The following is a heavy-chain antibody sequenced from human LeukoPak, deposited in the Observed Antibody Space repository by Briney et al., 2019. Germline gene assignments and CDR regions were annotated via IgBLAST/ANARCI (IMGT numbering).Heavy chain of an antibody. V-gene: IGHV3-30-3*01. CDR3: AREQYYYDSRGYYDY. CDR1: GFTFSSYA. D-gene: IGHD3-22*01. Sequence: PGRSLRLSCAASGFTFSSYAMHWVRQAPGKGLEWVAVISYDGSNKYYADSVKGRFTISRDNSKNTLYLQMNSLRAEDTAVYYCAREQYYYDSRGYYDYWGQGTLVTVSS. CDR2: ISYDGSNK. J-gene: IGHJ4*02.